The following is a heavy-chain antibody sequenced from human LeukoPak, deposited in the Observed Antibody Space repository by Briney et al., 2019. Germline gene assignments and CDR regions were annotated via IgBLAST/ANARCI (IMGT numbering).Heavy chain of an antibody. D-gene: IGHD3-22*01. Sequence: SETLSLTCAVYGRSFSGYYWTWIRQTPGKGLEWIGEINHSGSTYYNPSLKSRVTISVDTSKNQFSLKLSSVTAADTAVYYCASLHYYSDSSGYYYKVFDYWGQGTLVTVSS. CDR2: INHSGST. CDR1: GRSFSGYY. J-gene: IGHJ4*02. CDR3: ASLHYYSDSSGYYYKVFDY. V-gene: IGHV4-34*01.